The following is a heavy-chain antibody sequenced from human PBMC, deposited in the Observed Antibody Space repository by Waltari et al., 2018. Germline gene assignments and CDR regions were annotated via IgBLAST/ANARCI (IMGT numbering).Heavy chain of an antibody. D-gene: IGHD4-4*01. CDR3: ARGYYSNYFDY. CDR1: GYPFTSYA. CDR2: INAGNGNT. J-gene: IGHJ4*02. V-gene: IGHV1-3*01. Sequence: QVQLVQSGAEVKKPGASVKVSCKASGYPFTSYALHWGRQAPGQRLEWMGWINAGNGNTKYSQKFQGRVTITRDTSASTAYMELSSLRSEDTAVYYCARGYYSNYFDYWGQGTLVTVSS.